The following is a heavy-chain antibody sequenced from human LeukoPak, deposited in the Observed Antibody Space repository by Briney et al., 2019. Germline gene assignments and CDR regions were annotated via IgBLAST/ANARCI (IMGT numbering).Heavy chain of an antibody. CDR3: ARAREGLGIPNWFDP. Sequence: GSLRLSCAASGFTFSSYWMSWVRQAPGKGLEWVAVISYDGSNKYYADSVKGRFTISRDNSKNTLYLQMNSLRAEDTAVYYCARAREGLGIPNWFDPWGQGTLVTVSS. V-gene: IGHV3-30*03. CDR1: GFTFSSYW. D-gene: IGHD7-27*01. J-gene: IGHJ5*02. CDR2: ISYDGSNK.